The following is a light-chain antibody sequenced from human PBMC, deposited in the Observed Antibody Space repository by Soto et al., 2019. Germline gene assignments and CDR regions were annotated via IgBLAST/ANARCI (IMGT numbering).Light chain of an antibody. J-gene: IGLJ3*02. CDR2: EVS. CDR3: YSYAGSFTWV. Sequence: QSALTQPPSVSGSPGQSVTISCTGTSTDFVSYNRVSWYQQPPGTAPKLIIYEVSNRPSGVSNRFSGSKSGNTASLTISGLQADDEGDYYCYSYAGSFTWVFGGGTKLTVL. V-gene: IGLV2-18*02. CDR1: STDFVSYNR.